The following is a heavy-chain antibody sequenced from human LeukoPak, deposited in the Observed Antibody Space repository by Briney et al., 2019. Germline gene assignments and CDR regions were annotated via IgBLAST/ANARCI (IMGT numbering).Heavy chain of an antibody. CDR2: ISGSGGNT. Sequence: GRSLRLSCAASGFTFSSYAMSWVRQAPGKGLEWVSAISGSGGNTYYADSVKGRFTISRYNSKNTLYLQMNSLRAEDTAVYYCAKDRYGYYGMDVWGQGTTVTVSS. V-gene: IGHV3-23*01. D-gene: IGHD4-17*01. J-gene: IGHJ6*02. CDR1: GFTFSSYA. CDR3: AKDRYGYYGMDV.